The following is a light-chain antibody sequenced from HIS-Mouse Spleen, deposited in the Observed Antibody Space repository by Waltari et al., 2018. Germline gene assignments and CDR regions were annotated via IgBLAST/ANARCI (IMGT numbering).Light chain of an antibody. J-gene: IGLJ1*01. CDR2: KDS. CDR3: QSADSSGTYV. Sequence: SYELTQPLSVSVPPGQTARPTCSGDALPKHYAYWYQQKPGQAPVLVIYKDSERPSGIPERFSGSSSGTTVTLTISGVQAEDEADYYCQSADSSGTYVFGTGTKVTVL. CDR1: ALPKHY. V-gene: IGLV3-25*03.